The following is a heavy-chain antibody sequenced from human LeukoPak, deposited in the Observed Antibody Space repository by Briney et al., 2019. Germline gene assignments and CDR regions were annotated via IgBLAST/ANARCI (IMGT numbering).Heavy chain of an antibody. CDR2: IIPIFGTA. Sequence: GGSLRLSCAASGFTFSSYAISWVRQAPGQGLEWMGGIIPIFGTANYAQKFQGRVTITADESTSTAYMELSSLRSEDTAVYYCARDVVVTALGPHYYYYYGMDVWGQGTTVTVSS. V-gene: IGHV1-69*01. J-gene: IGHJ6*02. D-gene: IGHD2-21*02. CDR1: GFTFSSYA. CDR3: ARDVVVTALGPHYYYYYGMDV.